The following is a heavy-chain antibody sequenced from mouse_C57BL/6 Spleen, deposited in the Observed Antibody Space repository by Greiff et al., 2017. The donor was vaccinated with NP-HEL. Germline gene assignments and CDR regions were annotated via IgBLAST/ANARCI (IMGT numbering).Heavy chain of an antibody. CDR2: IHPNSGST. J-gene: IGHJ4*01. CDR1: GYTFTSYW. CDR3: ARSVEPYYYAMDY. Sequence: QVQLQQSGAELVKPGASVKLSCKASGYTFTSYWMHWVKQRPGQGLEWIGMIHPNSGSTNYNEKFKSKATLTVDKSSSTAYMQLSSLTSEDSAVYYCARSVEPYYYAMDYWGQGTSVTVSS. V-gene: IGHV1-64*01. D-gene: IGHD1-1*02.